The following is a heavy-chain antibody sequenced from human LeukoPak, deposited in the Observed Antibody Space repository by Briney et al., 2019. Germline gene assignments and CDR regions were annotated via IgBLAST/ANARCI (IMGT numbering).Heavy chain of an antibody. V-gene: IGHV1-2*02. D-gene: IGHD5-18*01. J-gene: IGHJ4*02. Sequence: GASVKVSCKAFGYTFTGYYMHWVRHAPGHGLEWMGWINPNRGSRSYAQKFQGRVTITRDTAISTAYMELSSLKSDDTAVYYCARGDGYSYGYLGYWGQGTLVTVSS. CDR3: ARGDGYSYGYLGY. CDR2: INPNRGSR. CDR1: GYTFTGYY.